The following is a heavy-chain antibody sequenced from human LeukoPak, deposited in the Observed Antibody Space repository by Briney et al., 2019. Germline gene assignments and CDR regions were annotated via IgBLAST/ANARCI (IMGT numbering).Heavy chain of an antibody. D-gene: IGHD3-10*01. CDR2: IKEDGSEK. Sequence: GGSLRLSCAASGFTFTNAWMSWVRQAPGKGLEWVADIKEDGSEKYYVDSVEGRFTISRDNAKNSLYLQMNSLRAEDTAVYYCALNPDYYGSGSFDYWGQGTLVTVSS. J-gene: IGHJ4*02. V-gene: IGHV3-7*01. CDR1: GFTFTNAW. CDR3: ALNPDYYGSGSFDY.